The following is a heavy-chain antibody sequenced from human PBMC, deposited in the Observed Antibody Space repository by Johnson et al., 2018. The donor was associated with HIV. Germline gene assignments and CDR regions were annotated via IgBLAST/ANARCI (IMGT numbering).Heavy chain of an antibody. V-gene: IGHV3-11*04. CDR3: AREEGTDILTRGDAFDI. CDR2: ISSSGRTI. Sequence: VQLVESGGGVVQPGGSLRLSCAASGFTFSDYYMSWIRQAPGKGLEWVSYISSSGRTIYYADSVKGRFTMSRDNAKKSLYLQMNSLRAEDTAVYYCAREEGTDILTRGDAFDIWGQGTMVTVSS. J-gene: IGHJ3*02. D-gene: IGHD3-9*01. CDR1: GFTFSDYY.